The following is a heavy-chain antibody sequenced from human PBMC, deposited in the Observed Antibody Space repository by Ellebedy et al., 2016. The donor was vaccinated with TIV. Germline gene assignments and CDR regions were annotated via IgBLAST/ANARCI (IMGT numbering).Heavy chain of an antibody. Sequence: AASVKVSCKVSGYSFSTNGITWVRQAPGQGLEWVGWVSFYNGHTKYAQSLQGRVTMTTDTSTSTAYMELRSLTADDPAIYYCARDFFHGSTTYYDGFDTWGQGTMVTVSS. D-gene: IGHD3-10*01. CDR1: GYSFSTNG. CDR2: VSFYNGHT. CDR3: ARDFFHGSTTYYDGFDT. J-gene: IGHJ3*02. V-gene: IGHV1-18*01.